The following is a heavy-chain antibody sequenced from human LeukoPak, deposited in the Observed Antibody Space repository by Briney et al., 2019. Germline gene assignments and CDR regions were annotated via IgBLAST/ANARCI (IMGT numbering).Heavy chain of an antibody. CDR2: VYHSGSP. D-gene: IGHD5/OR15-5a*01. CDR1: GGSISSSSW. J-gene: IGHJ3*02. V-gene: IGHV4-4*02. CDR3: ARDPNIVSTVTLRAFDI. Sequence: SETLSLTCAVSGGSISSSSWWSWVRQPPGKGLEWIGEVYHSGSPNYNPSFRGRVTILVDKSKNQFSLNLGSLTAADTAVYYCARDPNIVSTVTLRAFDIWGQGTMVSVSS.